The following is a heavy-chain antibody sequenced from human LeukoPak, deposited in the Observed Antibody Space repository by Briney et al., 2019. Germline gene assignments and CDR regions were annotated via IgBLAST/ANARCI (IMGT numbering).Heavy chain of an antibody. J-gene: IGHJ5*02. CDR3: ARVSLAPVDP. Sequence: SETLSLTCTVSGGSSSSGGYYLSWIRQHPGKGLEWIGYIYYSGSTYYNPSLKSRVTISVDTSKNQFSLKLSSVTAADTAVYYCARVSLAPVDPWGQGTLVTVSS. CDR2: IYYSGST. V-gene: IGHV4-31*03. CDR1: GGSSSSGGYY.